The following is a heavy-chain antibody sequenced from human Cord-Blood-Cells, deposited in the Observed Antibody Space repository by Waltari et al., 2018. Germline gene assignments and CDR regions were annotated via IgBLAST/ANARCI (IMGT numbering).Heavy chain of an antibody. CDR3: ARVDYRTIAAAGSDY. J-gene: IGHJ4*02. CDR2: INHSGST. CDR1: GGSFSGYY. D-gene: IGHD6-13*01. V-gene: IGHV4-34*01. Sequence: QVQLQQWGAGLLKPSETLSLTCAVYGGSFSGYYWSWIRQPPGKGLEWIGEINHSGSTNYNPSRKSRVTISVDTSKNQFSLKLSSVTAADTAVYYCARVDYRTIAAAGSDYWGQGTLVTVSS.